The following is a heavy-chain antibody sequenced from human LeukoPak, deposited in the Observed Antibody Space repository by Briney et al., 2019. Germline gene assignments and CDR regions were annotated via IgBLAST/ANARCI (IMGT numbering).Heavy chain of an antibody. CDR1: GGSFSGYY. J-gene: IGHJ4*02. CDR3: ARGQGTVTTL. CDR2: INHSGNA. D-gene: IGHD4-17*01. Sequence: KPSETLSLTCAVSGGSFSGYYWTWIRQPPGKGLEWIGEINHSGNANYNPSLKSRGTISLDMSENHFSLKLTSVTAADTAVYYCARGQGTVTTLWGQGTLVTVSS. V-gene: IGHV4-34*01.